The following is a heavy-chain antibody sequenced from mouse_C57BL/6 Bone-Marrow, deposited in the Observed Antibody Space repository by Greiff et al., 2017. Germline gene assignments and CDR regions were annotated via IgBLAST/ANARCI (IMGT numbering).Heavy chain of an antibody. CDR2: IYPGSGST. J-gene: IGHJ1*03. CDR3: AKLGRYGYFDG. V-gene: IGHV1-55*01. Sequence: VQLQQSGAELVKPGASVKMSCKASGFTFTSYWIPWVKQRPGQGLEWIGDIYPGSGSTNYTEKFKSKATLTGDTSSSTAYMQLSSLTSEDSAVEYSAKLGRYGYFDGGGTGTTVTVSS. CDR1: GFTFTSYW. D-gene: IGHD4-1*01.